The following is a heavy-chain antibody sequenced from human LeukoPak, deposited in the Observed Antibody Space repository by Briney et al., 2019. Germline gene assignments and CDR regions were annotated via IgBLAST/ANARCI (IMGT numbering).Heavy chain of an antibody. CDR3: VKGSEVLLWFGVYFDY. V-gene: IGHV3-9*03. Sequence: GRSLRLSCAASGFTFDDYAMHWVRQAPARGLEGVSSISWNSGNIVYADSVKGRFTISRDNANNSLYMQMNSLRAEEMALYYCVKGSEVLLWFGVYFDYWGQGTLVTVSS. CDR1: GFTFDDYA. CDR2: ISWNSGNI. J-gene: IGHJ4*02. D-gene: IGHD3-10*01.